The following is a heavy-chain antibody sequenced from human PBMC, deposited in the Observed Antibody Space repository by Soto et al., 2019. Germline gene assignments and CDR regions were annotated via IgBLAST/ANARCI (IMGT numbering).Heavy chain of an antibody. D-gene: IGHD3-10*01. Sequence: XGSLRLSCAASGFTCSSYSMNWVRQAPGKGLEWVSYISSSSSTIYYADSVKGRFTISRDNAKNSLYLQMNSLRAEDTAVYYCARPMSGGSGSYSILAYWGQGTLVTVSS. J-gene: IGHJ4*02. CDR2: ISSSSSTI. CDR1: GFTCSSYS. CDR3: ARPMSGGSGSYSILAY. V-gene: IGHV3-48*01.